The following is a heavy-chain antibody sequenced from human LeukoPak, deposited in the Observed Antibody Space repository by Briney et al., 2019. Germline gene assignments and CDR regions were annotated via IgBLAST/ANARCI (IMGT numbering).Heavy chain of an antibody. D-gene: IGHD3-22*01. CDR3: ALYYYDSSGSIDY. Sequence: GGSLRLSCAASGFTLSSYWMSWVRQAPGKGLEWVANIKQDGSEKYYVDSVKGRFTISRDNAKNSLYLQMNSLRAEDTAVYYCALYYYDSSGSIDYWGQGTLVTVPS. CDR2: IKQDGSEK. V-gene: IGHV3-7*01. J-gene: IGHJ4*02. CDR1: GFTLSSYW.